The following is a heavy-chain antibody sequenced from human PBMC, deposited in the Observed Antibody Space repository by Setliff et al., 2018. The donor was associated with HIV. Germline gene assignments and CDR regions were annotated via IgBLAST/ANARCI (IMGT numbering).Heavy chain of an antibody. D-gene: IGHD3-22*01. J-gene: IGHJ4*02. Sequence: ASVKVSCKASGFTFTSSAVQWVRQARGQRLEWMGWISAYNGDTNYAQKLQGRVTMTTDTSTSTAYMELRSLRAEDTAVYYCVRSDRGGVDYWGQGTLVTVSS. V-gene: IGHV1-18*01. CDR3: VRSDRGGVDY. CDR2: ISAYNGDT. CDR1: GFTFTSSA.